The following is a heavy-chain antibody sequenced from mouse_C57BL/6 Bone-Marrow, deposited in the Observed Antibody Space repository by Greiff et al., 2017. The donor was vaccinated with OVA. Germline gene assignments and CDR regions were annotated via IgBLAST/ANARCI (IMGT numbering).Heavy chain of an antibody. Sequence: QVQLQQPGAELVTPGASVKLSCKASGYTFTSYWMHWVKQRPGQGLEWIGEIDPSDSYTNYNQKFKGKSTLTVDKSSSTAYMQLSSLTSEDSAVYYCAREYYNYAMDYWGQGTSVTVSS. CDR2: IDPSDSYT. CDR3: AREYYNYAMDY. V-gene: IGHV1-69*01. D-gene: IGHD2-12*01. CDR1: GYTFTSYW. J-gene: IGHJ4*01.